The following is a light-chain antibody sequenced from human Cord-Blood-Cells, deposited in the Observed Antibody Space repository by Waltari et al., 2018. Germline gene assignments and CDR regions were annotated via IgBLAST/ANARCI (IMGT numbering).Light chain of an antibody. CDR2: EGS. CDR1: SSDVGSYNL. J-gene: IGLJ2*01. CDR3: CSYASRSTVV. V-gene: IGLV2-23*01. Sequence: QSALTQPASVSGSPGQSITISCTGTSSDVGSYNLVSWYQQHPGKAPKLLIYEGSKPPSRVSKRFSGSKSCNTASLTNSGLQAEGEAYYLCCSYASRSTVVFGGGNKLTGL.